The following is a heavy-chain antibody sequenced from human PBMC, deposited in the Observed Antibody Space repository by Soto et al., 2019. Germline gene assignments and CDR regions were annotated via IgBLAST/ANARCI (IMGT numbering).Heavy chain of an antibody. D-gene: IGHD5-18*01. CDR3: ARDKAVTSPCRYDYYGMDV. CDR2: IYYSGST. J-gene: IGHJ6*02. Sequence: QVQLQESGPGLVEPSQTLSLTCTVSGGSISSGGYYWSWIRQHPGKGLEWIGYIYYSGSTYYNPSLKIRVTISVNTSKNQFSLKLSSVTAADTAVYYCARDKAVTSPCRYDYYGMDVWGQGTTVTVSS. CDR1: GGSISSGGYY. V-gene: IGHV4-31*03.